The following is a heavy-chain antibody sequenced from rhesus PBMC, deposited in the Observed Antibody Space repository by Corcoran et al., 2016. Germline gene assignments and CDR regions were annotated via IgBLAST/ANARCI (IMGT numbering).Heavy chain of an antibody. Sequence: QVQLQESGPGLVKPSETLSLTCAVSGGSISSSNWWSWIRQPPGKGLEWIGYISGSSGSTTSNPSLKSRVTRSADTSRNQFSLKLSSVTAADTAVYYCARSPIVLTAKVDYWGQGVLVTVSS. CDR2: ISGSSGST. V-gene: IGHV4-65*01. CDR3: ARSPIVLTAKVDY. J-gene: IGHJ4*01. D-gene: IGHD2-15*01. CDR1: GGSISSSNW.